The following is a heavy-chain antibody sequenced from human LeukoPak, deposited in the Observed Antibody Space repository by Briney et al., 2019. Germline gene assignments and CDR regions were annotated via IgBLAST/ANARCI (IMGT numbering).Heavy chain of an antibody. CDR1: GFTFSSYA. CDR3: AKGYSGYDWSLVDY. J-gene: IGHJ4*02. CDR2: ISYDGSNK. Sequence: GGSLSLSCAASGFTFSSYAMHWVRQAPGTGLEWVAVISYDGSNKYYADSVKGRFTISRDNSKNTLYLQMNSLRAEDTAVYYCAKGYSGYDWSLVDYWGQGTLVTVSS. V-gene: IGHV3-30-3*01. D-gene: IGHD5-12*01.